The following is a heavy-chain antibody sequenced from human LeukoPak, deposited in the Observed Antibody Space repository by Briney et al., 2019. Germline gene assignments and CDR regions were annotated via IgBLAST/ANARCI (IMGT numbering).Heavy chain of an antibody. CDR2: ISSTSSTI. CDR1: GFTFSSYS. D-gene: IGHD3-22*01. J-gene: IGHJ3*02. CDR3: ARAAPYYYDSSGYSAFDS. Sequence: GGSLRLSCAASGFTFSSYSMNWVRQAPGKGLEWVSYISSTSSTIYYADSVKGRFTISRDNAKNSLYLQMNSLRDEDTAVYYCARAAPYYYDSSGYSAFDSWGQGTMVTVSA. V-gene: IGHV3-48*02.